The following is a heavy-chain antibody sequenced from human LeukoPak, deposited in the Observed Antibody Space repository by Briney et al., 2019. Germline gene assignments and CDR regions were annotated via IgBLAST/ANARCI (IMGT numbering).Heavy chain of an antibody. CDR2: ISSTGSYI. D-gene: IGHD5-18*01. CDR3: AREETGYTYGYAMVY. V-gene: IGHV3-21*06. CDR1: GFTFSSYA. Sequence: PGGSLRLSCAASGFTFSSYAMSWVRQAPGKGLEWVSAISSTGSYIYDADSVKGRFTISRDNAKNSLYLQMNSLRAEDTAVYYCAREETGYTYGYAMVYWGQGTLVTVSS. J-gene: IGHJ4*02.